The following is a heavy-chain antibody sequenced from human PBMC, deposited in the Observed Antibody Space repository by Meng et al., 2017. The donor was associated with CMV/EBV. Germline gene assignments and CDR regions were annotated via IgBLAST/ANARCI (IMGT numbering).Heavy chain of an antibody. V-gene: IGHV4-34*01. CDR2: INHSGST. D-gene: IGHD2-2*01. Sequence: GSLRLSCAVYGGSFSGYYWSWIRQPPGKGLEWIGEINHSGSTNYNPSLKSRVTISVDTSKNQFSLKLSSVTAADTAVYYCARDLIVVVPAAEAWYYYGMDVWGQGTTVTVSS. J-gene: IGHJ6*02. CDR3: ARDLIVVVPAAEAWYYYGMDV. CDR1: GGSFSGYY.